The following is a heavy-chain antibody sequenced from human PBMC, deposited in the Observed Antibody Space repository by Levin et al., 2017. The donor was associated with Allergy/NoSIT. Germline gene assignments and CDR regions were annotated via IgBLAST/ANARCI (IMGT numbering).Heavy chain of an antibody. CDR1: GFTFSTYW. CDR3: ARAASSRALDI. CDR2: INIDGSST. D-gene: IGHD6-6*01. V-gene: IGHV3-74*01. Sequence: HPGGSLRLSCTASGFTFSTYWMHWVRQAPGKGLVWVSLINIDGSSTLYADSVKGRFTISRDNAKNTLYLQMNSLRAEDTAVYFCARAASSRALDIWGQGTMVTVSS. J-gene: IGHJ3*02.